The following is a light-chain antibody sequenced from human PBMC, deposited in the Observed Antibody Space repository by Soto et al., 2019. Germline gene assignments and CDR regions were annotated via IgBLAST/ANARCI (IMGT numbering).Light chain of an antibody. CDR1: SSNIGSNT. J-gene: IGLJ2*01. CDR3: AAWDDSLKGV. Sequence: QSVLTQPPSASGAPGQRVTISCSGSSSNIGSNTVSWDQQLPGTAPKLLIYSNNQRPSGVPDRFSGSRSGTSASLAISGLQSEDDAVYYCAAWDDSLKGVFGGGNQL. V-gene: IGLV1-44*01. CDR2: SNN.